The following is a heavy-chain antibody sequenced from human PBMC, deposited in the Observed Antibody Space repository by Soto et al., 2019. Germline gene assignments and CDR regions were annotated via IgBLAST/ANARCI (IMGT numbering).Heavy chain of an antibody. D-gene: IGHD2-2*02. V-gene: IGHV4-38-2*01. CDR2: IYPSGNT. CDR3: VAYTAAHNWFDP. CDR1: GSSVRSDFY. Sequence: ETLSLTCGVSGSSVRSDFYWAWIRQSPGAGLEWLGSIYPSGNTYYNPSVRGRITISVDTSKNHFSLTLTSVTAADTARYYCVAYTAAHNWFDPWGQGTLVTVSS. J-gene: IGHJ5*02.